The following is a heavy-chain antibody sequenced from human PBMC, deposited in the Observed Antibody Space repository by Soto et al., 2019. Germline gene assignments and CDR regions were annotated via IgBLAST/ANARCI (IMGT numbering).Heavy chain of an antibody. V-gene: IGHV3-7*03. D-gene: IGHD4-4*01. CDR2: IKQDGSEK. CDR1: GFTFSSYW. Sequence: PVGSLRLSCAASGFTFSSYWMSWVRQAPGKGLERVANIKQDGSEKYYVDSVKGRFTISRDNAKNSLYLQMNSLRAEDTAVYYCARSTGADYSNYFDYWGQGTLVTVSS. CDR3: ARSTGADYSNYFDY. J-gene: IGHJ4*02.